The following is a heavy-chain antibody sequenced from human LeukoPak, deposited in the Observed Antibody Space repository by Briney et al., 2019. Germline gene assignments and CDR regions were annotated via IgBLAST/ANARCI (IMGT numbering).Heavy chain of an antibody. Sequence: GGSLRFFCAAPGLTFSSSWMNSVRQAPGKGLDTVANITQAGSKKDYVSSVKGRFTISRDNAKNSVFLQMNTLRAEETAVYYCARYSGSFPGCLDPWGPGTLVTVSS. CDR3: ARYSGSFPGCLDP. D-gene: IGHD5-12*01. CDR2: ITQAGSKK. V-gene: IGHV3-7*02. J-gene: IGHJ5*02. CDR1: GLTFSSSW.